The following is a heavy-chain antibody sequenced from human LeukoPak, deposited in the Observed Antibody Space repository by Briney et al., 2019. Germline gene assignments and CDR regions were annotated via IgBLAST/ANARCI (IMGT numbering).Heavy chain of an antibody. V-gene: IGHV1-69*13. Sequence: ASVKVSCKPSGGTFTSYAISWVRQAHGRGREWMGGILPIFGTANYAQKFQGRVTITADESTSTAYMEPSSLRSEDTAVYYCARDYDILTGYNYDAFDIWGQGTMVTVSS. CDR3: ARDYDILTGYNYDAFDI. D-gene: IGHD3-9*01. CDR2: ILPIFGTA. CDR1: GGTFTSYA. J-gene: IGHJ3*02.